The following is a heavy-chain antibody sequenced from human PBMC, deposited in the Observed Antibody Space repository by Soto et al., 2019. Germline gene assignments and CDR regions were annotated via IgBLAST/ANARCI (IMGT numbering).Heavy chain of an antibody. CDR1: GGSISSYY. Sequence: QVQLQESGPGLVKPSETLSLTCTVSGGSISSYYWSWIRQPPGKGLEWIGYILNSGSTNYNPSLKSRVTISVDTSKNQFSLKLSSVTAADTAVYYCARYSDGSGFDMWGQGTMVTVSS. D-gene: IGHD5-18*01. CDR2: ILNSGST. V-gene: IGHV4-59*01. CDR3: ARYSDGSGFDM. J-gene: IGHJ3*02.